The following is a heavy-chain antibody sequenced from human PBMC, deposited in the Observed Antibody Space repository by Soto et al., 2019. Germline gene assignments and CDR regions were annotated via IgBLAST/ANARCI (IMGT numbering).Heavy chain of an antibody. CDR2: IVPLFGTP. D-gene: IGHD5-12*01. V-gene: IGHV1-69*01. CDR3: ASERVAEMATGGYFDN. Sequence: QVHLVQSGAEVKKPGSSVKVSCKTSGGTFSDLAFSWVRQAPRQGLEWVGGIVPLFGTPDYAQKFQGRVTINADESSSTVYMELRSLRSEDTAVYYCASERVAEMATGGYFDNWGQGTLVTVYS. CDR1: GGTFSDLA. J-gene: IGHJ4*02.